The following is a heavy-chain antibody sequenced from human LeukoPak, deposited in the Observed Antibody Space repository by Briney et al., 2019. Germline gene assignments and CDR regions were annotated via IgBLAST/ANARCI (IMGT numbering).Heavy chain of an antibody. CDR3: ARSKTVWYGSLDY. CDR1: GFTFSVYG. Sequence: GGSLRLSCAASGFTFSVYGMHWVRQAPGKGLEWVAVIWFDGTTKYYADSVKGRFTISRDNSKNALYLQVNSLRVEDTAVYYCARSKTVWYGSLDYWGLGTPHTVSS. D-gene: IGHD6-13*01. V-gene: IGHV3-33*01. CDR2: IWFDGTTK. J-gene: IGHJ4*02.